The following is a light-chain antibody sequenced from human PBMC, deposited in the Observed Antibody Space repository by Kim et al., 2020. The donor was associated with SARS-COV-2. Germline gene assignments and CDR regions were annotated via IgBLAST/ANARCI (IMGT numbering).Light chain of an antibody. CDR1: SLRSYY. CDR3: NSRDSSGNHLV. CDR2: GKN. Sequence: SSELTQDPAVSVALGQTVRITCQGDSLRSYYASWYQQKPGQAPVLVIYGKNNRPSGIPDRFSGSSSGNTTSSTITGVQAEAEADYYCNSRDSSGNHLVFG. V-gene: IGLV3-19*01. J-gene: IGLJ3*02.